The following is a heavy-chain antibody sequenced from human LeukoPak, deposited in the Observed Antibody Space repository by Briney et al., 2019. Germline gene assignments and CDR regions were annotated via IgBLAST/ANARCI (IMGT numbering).Heavy chain of an antibody. CDR3: ARTTVAGTIQY. Sequence: PGGSLRLSCAASGYTFSTFSMAWVRQAPGKGLGWVSYISRTGTSIHYADSMRGRFTISRDNTKSSLYLQMNNLRVEDTALYFCARTTVAGTIQYWGQGTLVIVSS. D-gene: IGHD6-19*01. J-gene: IGHJ1*01. V-gene: IGHV3-21*01. CDR2: ISRTGTSI. CDR1: GYTFSTFS.